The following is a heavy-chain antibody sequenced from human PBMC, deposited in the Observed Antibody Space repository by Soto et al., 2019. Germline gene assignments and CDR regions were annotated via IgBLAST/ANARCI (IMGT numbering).Heavy chain of an antibody. CDR3: ATVVEMATFFDY. J-gene: IGHJ4*02. CDR2: FDPEDGEA. CDR1: GYTLTDLS. D-gene: IGHD5-12*01. V-gene: IGHV1-24*01. Sequence: ASVKVSCKVSGYTLTDLSMHCVRQAPGKGLEWMGGFDPEDGEAIYAQKFQGRVTMTEDTSTDTAYMELSSLRSEDTAVYYCATVVEMATFFDYWGQGTLVTVSS.